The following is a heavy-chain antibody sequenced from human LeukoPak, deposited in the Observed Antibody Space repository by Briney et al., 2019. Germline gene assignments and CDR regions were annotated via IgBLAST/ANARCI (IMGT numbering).Heavy chain of an antibody. CDR1: GGSISSSSYY. D-gene: IGHD3-16*02. CDR3: ASMYYDYVWGSYRYLYFDY. CDR2: IYYSGST. J-gene: IGHJ4*02. V-gene: IGHV4-39*01. Sequence: SSETLSLTCTVSGGSISSSSYYWGWIRQPPGKGLEWIGSIYYSGSTYYNPSLKSRVTISVDTSKNQFSLKLSSVTAADTAVYYCASMYYDYVWGSYRYLYFDYWGQGTLVTVSS.